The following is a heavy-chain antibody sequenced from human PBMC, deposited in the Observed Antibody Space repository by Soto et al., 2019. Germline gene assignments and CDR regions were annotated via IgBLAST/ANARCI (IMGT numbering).Heavy chain of an antibody. D-gene: IGHD3-10*01. Sequence: QVQLVQSGAEVKKPGSSVKVSCKASGGTFSSYAISWVRQAPGQGLEWMGGIIPIFGTANYAQKFQVRVTITADKSTGTAYMELSSLRSEDTAVYYCASFGWPLNYYYGMDVWGQGTTVTVSS. CDR2: IIPIFGTA. CDR1: GGTFSSYA. J-gene: IGHJ6*02. V-gene: IGHV1-69*06. CDR3: ASFGWPLNYYYGMDV.